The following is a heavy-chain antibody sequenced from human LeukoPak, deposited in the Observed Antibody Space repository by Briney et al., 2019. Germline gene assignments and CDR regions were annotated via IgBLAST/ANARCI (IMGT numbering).Heavy chain of an antibody. CDR1: GGTFSSYA. CDR3: ARIGGYYYGSGSDV. Sequence: SVKVSCKASGGTFSSYAISWVRQAPGQGLEWMGGIIPILGTANYAQKLQGRVTMTTDTSTGTAYMELRSLRSDDTAVYYCARIGGYYYGSGSDVWGKGTTVTVSS. D-gene: IGHD3-10*01. CDR2: IIPILGTA. J-gene: IGHJ6*04. V-gene: IGHV1-69*10.